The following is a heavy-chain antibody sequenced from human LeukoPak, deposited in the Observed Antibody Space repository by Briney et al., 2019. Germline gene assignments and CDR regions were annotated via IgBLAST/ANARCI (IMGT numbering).Heavy chain of an antibody. J-gene: IGHJ4*02. D-gene: IGHD4-17*01. Sequence: SETLSLTCSVSGGSISSYYWSWIRQPPGKGLEWIGEINHSGSTNYNPSLKSRVTISVDTSKNQFSLKLSSVTAADTAVYYCARGTMTTVTYYFDYWGQGTLVTVSS. CDR3: ARGTMTTVTYYFDY. CDR2: INHSGST. CDR1: GGSISSYY. V-gene: IGHV4-34*01.